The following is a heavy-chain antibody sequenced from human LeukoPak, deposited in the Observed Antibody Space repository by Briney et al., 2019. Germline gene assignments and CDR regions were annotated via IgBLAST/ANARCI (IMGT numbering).Heavy chain of an antibody. CDR3: ARDDAHYDFFGYDRRGWFDP. CDR2: ISSTSRSI. D-gene: IGHD3-3*01. J-gene: IGHJ5*02. CDR1: GFTFGSYS. V-gene: IGHV3-48*01. Sequence: LSGGSLRLSCAASGFTFGSYSMNWVRQAPGRGLEWISYISSTSRSIYYADSVKGRFTISRDNAKNSLYLQMNSLRAEDTAVYYCARDDAHYDFFGYDRRGWFDPWGQGALVIVSS.